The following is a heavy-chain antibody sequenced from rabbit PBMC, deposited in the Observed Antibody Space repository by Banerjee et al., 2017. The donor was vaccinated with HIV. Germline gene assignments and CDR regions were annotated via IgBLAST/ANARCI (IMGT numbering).Heavy chain of an antibody. J-gene: IGHJ4*01. CDR2: IYNGDGNT. CDR3: ARDNRYDDYPFNL. Sequence: QSLEESGGDLVKPGASLTLTCTASGFDFSSSYWICWVRQAPEKGPEWIACIYNGDGNTYYASWAKGRFTISKTSSTTGTLQMTRLTAADTATYFWARDNRYDDYPFNLWGPGTLGTVS. D-gene: IGHD2-1*01. V-gene: IGHV1S40*01. CDR1: GFDFSSSYW.